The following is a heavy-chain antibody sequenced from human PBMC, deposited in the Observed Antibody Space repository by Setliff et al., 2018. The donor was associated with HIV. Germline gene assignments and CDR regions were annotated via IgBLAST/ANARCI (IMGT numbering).Heavy chain of an antibody. J-gene: IGHJ4*02. V-gene: IGHV3-30*04. CDR3: AREEYTQYYFDY. CDR1: GFTFSSYA. Sequence: GGSLRLSCAASGFTFSSYAMHWVRQAPGKGLEWVAVISYDGSNKYYADSVKGRFTISRDNSKNTLYLQMNSLRAEDTAVYYCAREEYTQYYFDYWGQGTLVTVSS. CDR2: ISYDGSNK. D-gene: IGHD6-6*01.